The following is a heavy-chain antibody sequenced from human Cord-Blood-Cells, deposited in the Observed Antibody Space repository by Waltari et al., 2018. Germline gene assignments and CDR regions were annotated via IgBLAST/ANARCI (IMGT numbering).Heavy chain of an antibody. D-gene: IGHD2-2*01. J-gene: IGHJ4*02. CDR3: ARLSYCSSTSCPTGAFDY. Sequence: QLQLQESGPGLVKPSETLSLTCTVSGGSISSSSYYWGWIRQPPGKGLEWIGSIYYSGSTYYNPSLKSRVTISVDTSKNQFSLKLSSVTAADTAVYYCARLSYCSSTSCPTGAFDYWGQGTLVTVSS. CDR2: IYYSGST. V-gene: IGHV4-39*01. CDR1: GGSISSSSYY.